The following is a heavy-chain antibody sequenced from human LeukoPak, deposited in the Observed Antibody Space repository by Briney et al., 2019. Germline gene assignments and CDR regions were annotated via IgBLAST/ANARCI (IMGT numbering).Heavy chain of an antibody. CDR3: ARVPSVRQLPVDY. Sequence: GASVKVSCKASGYTFTGYFMHWVRQAPGHGLEWMGWINPNTGGTKYAQNFQGRVTTTRDTSISTVYMVLSRLRSDDTAVYYCARVPSVRQLPVDYWGQGTLVTVSS. V-gene: IGHV1-2*02. CDR2: INPNTGGT. D-gene: IGHD4-23*01. CDR1: GYTFTGYF. J-gene: IGHJ4*02.